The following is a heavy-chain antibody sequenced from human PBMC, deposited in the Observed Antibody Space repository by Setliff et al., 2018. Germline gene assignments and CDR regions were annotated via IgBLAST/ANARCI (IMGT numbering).Heavy chain of an antibody. Sequence: SETLSLTCTVSGGSITSSNSYWGWIRQPPGKGLEWIAHIYYSGNTFYNPSLGSRLTISGDTSKNQFSLKLSSVTAADTAVYYCARRIVGAVDGFDIWGQGTMVTVSS. CDR3: ARRIVGAVDGFDI. CDR1: GGSITSSNSY. CDR2: IYYSGNT. V-gene: IGHV4-39*01. J-gene: IGHJ3*02. D-gene: IGHD1-26*01.